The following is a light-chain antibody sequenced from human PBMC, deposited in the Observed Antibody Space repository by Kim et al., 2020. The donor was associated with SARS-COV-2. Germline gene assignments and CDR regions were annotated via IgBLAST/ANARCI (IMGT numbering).Light chain of an antibody. CDR1: SGHSSYA. CDR3: QTWGTGIRV. Sequence: SVMLPCTLSSGHSSYAIAWHQQQPEKGPRYLMKLNSDGSHSKGDGIPDRFSGSSSGAERYLTISSLQSEDEADYYCQTWGTGIRVFGGGTQLTVL. J-gene: IGLJ3*02. V-gene: IGLV4-69*01. CDR2: LNSDGSH.